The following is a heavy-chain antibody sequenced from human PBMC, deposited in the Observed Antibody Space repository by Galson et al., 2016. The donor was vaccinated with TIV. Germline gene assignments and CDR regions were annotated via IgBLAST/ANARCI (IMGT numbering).Heavy chain of an antibody. CDR3: ARSQSCGGDCYYFDY. CDR1: GYTVTTYY. CDR2: INPSGGGT. D-gene: IGHD2-21*02. Sequence: SVKASCKASGYTVTTYYMHWVRQGPGQGLEWMGIINPSGGGTTYAQNFQGRITMTRDTSTSTVYMALSSLRSEDTAVYYCARSQSCGGDCYYFDYWGRGTLVTVSS. J-gene: IGHJ4*02. V-gene: IGHV1-46*01.